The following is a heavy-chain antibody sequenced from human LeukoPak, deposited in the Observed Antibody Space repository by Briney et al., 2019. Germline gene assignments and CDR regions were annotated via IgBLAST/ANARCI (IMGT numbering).Heavy chain of an antibody. J-gene: IGHJ4*02. CDR3: ARRSDNDDSSVGYFDY. CDR2: IYYSGST. Sequence: SQTLSLTCTVSGGSISSGDYYWSWIRQPPGKGLEWIGYIYYSGSTYYNPSLKSRVTISVDTSKNQFSLKLSSVTAADTAVYYCARRSDNDDSSVGYFDYWGQGTLVTVSS. V-gene: IGHV4-30-4*08. CDR1: GGSISSGDYY. D-gene: IGHD3-22*01.